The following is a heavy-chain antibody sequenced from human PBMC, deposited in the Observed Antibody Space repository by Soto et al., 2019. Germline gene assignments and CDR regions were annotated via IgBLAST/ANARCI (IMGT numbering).Heavy chain of an antibody. Sequence: SETLSLTCTVSGGSISSSSYYWGWIRQPPGKGLEWIGTIYYSGSTYYNPSLKSRVTISVDTSKNQFSLKLSSVTAADTAVYYCARQGSGSYNAFDIWGQGTVVTVSS. CDR1: GGSISSSSYY. CDR3: ARQGSGSYNAFDI. CDR2: IYYSGST. J-gene: IGHJ3*02. V-gene: IGHV4-39*01. D-gene: IGHD1-26*01.